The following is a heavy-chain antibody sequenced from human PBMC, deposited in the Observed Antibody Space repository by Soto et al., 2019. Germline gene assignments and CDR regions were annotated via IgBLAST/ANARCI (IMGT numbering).Heavy chain of an antibody. CDR3: ASFFFFQAEDGIRDLGTVSAFLLNRSSDL. D-gene: IGHD2-15*01. Sequence: GTSIDHGCRRIIQKTEKGLEWIGYIYYSGSTNYNPSLKSRVTISVDTSKNQFSLKLSSVTAADTAVYYCASFFFFQAEDGIRDLGTVSAFLLNRSSDL. J-gene: IGHJ2*01. V-gene: IGHV4-59*11. CDR2: IYYSGST. CDR1: GTSIDHG.